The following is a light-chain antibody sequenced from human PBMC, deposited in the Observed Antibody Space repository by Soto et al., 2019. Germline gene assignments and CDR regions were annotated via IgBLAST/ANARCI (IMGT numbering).Light chain of an antibody. J-gene: IGLJ1*01. CDR1: SSDVGDYNY. Sequence: QSALTQPRSVSGSPGQSVTISCIGTSSDVGDYNYVSWYQQHPGKAPKVMIYDVTKRPSGVPDRFSGSKSGDTASLTISDLQTEDEADYYCCSYAGSYIVVFGTGTQLTVL. CDR2: DVT. CDR3: CSYAGSYIVV. V-gene: IGLV2-11*01.